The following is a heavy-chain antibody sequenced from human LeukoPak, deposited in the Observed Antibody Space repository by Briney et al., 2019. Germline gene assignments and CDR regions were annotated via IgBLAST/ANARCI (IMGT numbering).Heavy chain of an antibody. CDR1: GFTFSSYE. Sequence: GGSLRLSCAASGFTFSSYEMNWVRQAPGKGLEWVSYISSSSSYTNYADSVKGRFTISRDNAKNSLYLQLNSLRAEDTAVYYCARHFESADAFDIWGQGTMVTVSS. V-gene: IGHV3-21*05. CDR2: ISSSSSYT. CDR3: ARHFESADAFDI. D-gene: IGHD3-9*01. J-gene: IGHJ3*02.